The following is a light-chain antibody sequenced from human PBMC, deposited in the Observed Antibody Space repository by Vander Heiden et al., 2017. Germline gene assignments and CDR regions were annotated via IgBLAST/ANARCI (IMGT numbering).Light chain of an antibody. V-gene: IGKV3-15*01. CDR2: GAF. Sequence: VMTQSPATLSVSPGGRATLSCRASQSVSSNLAWYQQKPGQAPRLLIYGAFTRATGISARFSGSGSGTECTLTISSLQSEDFAVYYCQQYNDRAPWAFGQGTKVEIK. CDR3: QQYNDRAPWA. J-gene: IGKJ1*01. CDR1: QSVSSN.